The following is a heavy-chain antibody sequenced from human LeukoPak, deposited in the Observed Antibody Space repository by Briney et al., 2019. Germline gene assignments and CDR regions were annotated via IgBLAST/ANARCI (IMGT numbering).Heavy chain of an antibody. CDR3: TSTDSNLYFDY. V-gene: IGHV3-73*01. CDR1: GFTFSGSA. Sequence: GGSLRLSCAASGFTFSGSAMHWVRQASGKGLEWVGRIRSKANSYATAYAASVKGRFTISRDDSKNTAYLQMNSLKTEDTAVYYCTSTDSNLYFDYWGQGTLVTGST. D-gene: IGHD3-22*01. J-gene: IGHJ4*02. CDR2: IRSKANSYAT.